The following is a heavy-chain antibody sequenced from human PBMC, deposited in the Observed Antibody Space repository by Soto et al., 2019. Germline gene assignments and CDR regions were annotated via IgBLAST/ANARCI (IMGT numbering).Heavy chain of an antibody. CDR1: GYSFTSYW. CDR3: ARTAKYYYGSGSYYIFRGMDV. CDR2: IYPGDSDT. V-gene: IGHV5-51*01. Sequence: PGESLKISCKGSGYSFTSYWIGWARQMPGKGLEWMGIIYPGDSDTRYSPSFQGQVTISADKSISTAYLQWSSLKASDTAMYYCARTAKYYYGSGSYYIFRGMDVWGQGTTVTVSS. J-gene: IGHJ6*02. D-gene: IGHD3-10*01.